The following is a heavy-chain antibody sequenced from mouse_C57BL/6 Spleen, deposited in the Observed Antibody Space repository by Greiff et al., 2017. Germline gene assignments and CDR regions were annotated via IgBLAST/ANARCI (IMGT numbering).Heavy chain of an antibody. V-gene: IGHV1-15*01. CDR1: GYTFTDYE. Sequence: LVESGAELMRPGASVTLSCKASGYTFTDYEMHWVKQTPVHGLEWIGAIDPETGGTAYNQKFKGKAILTADKSSSTAYMELRSLTSEDSAVYYCTRGAQATYYAMDYWGQGTSVTVSS. J-gene: IGHJ4*01. CDR2: IDPETGGT. CDR3: TRGAQATYYAMDY. D-gene: IGHD3-2*02.